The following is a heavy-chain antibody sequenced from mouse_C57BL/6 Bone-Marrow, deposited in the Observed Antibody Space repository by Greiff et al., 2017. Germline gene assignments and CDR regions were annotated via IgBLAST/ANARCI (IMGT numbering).Heavy chain of an antibody. CDR1: GFSFTSYG. D-gene: IGHD1-1*01. V-gene: IGHV2-2*01. CDR2: LWSGGNT. J-gene: IGHJ4*01. Sequence: VHLVESGPGLVQPSQSLSITCTASGFSFTSYGVHWVRQSPGQGLEWLGLLWSGGNTDYNAAFISRLSISKDNSKSQVFFKMNSLRADDTAIYYCARYYYGRDAMDYWGQGTSVTVSS. CDR3: ARYYYGRDAMDY.